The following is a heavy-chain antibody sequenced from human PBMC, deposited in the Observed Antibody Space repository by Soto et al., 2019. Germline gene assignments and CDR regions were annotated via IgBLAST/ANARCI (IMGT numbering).Heavy chain of an antibody. CDR1: GGTFSNYT. J-gene: IGHJ4*02. D-gene: IGHD4-17*01. CDR3: ARDGGLGPVTVSTHVDY. CDR2: IIPILDIA. V-gene: IGHV1-69*08. Sequence: QVQLVQSGAEVKKPGSSVKVSCKASGGTFSNYTITWVRQAPGQGLEWMGRIIPILDIANYAKKFQGRGTITAAKSTSTAYMALSSLRSEDTAVYYCARDGGLGPVTVSTHVDYWGQGTLVIVSS.